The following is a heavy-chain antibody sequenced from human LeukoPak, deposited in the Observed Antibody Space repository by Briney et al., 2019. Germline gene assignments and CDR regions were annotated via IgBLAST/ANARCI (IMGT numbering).Heavy chain of an antibody. J-gene: IGHJ6*03. Sequence: SVKVSCKASGGTFSSYAISWVRQAPGQGLEWMGGIIPIFGTANYAQKFQGRVTITTDESTSTAYMELSSLRSEDTAVYYCARCSSPTVYYYYYMDVGGKGTTVTVSS. D-gene: IGHD6-6*01. CDR1: GGTFSSYA. CDR2: IIPIFGTA. CDR3: ARCSSPTVYYYYYMDV. V-gene: IGHV1-69*05.